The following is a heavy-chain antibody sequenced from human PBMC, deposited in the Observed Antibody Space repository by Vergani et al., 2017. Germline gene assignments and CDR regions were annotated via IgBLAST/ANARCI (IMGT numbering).Heavy chain of an antibody. D-gene: IGHD3-22*01. CDR2: IIPIFGTA. CDR3: ARDKPGRYYDSSGYYDE. Sequence: QVQLVQSGAEVKKPGSSVKVSCKASGGTFSSYAISWVRQAPGQGLEWMGGIIPIFGTANYAQKFQGRVTITADESTSTAYMELSSLRSEDTAVYYCARDKPGRYYDSSGYYDEWGQGTLVTVSS. CDR1: GGTFSSYA. V-gene: IGHV1-69*01. J-gene: IGHJ4*02.